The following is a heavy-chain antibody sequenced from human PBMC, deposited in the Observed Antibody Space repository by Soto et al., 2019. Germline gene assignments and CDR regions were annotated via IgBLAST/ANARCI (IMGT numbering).Heavy chain of an antibody. J-gene: IGHJ5*02. CDR1: GYTFTNFG. Sequence: QVQLVQSGPEVKKPGASVKVSCKASGYTFTNFGVSWVRQAPGQGLEWMGWISPYNGNTDYAQKLQGRVTMTTDTATSTACMELRSLRSDDTAVYYCARGGVGHCSAGSCPRYWFDPWGQGTLVTVSS. V-gene: IGHV1-18*01. CDR2: ISPYNGNT. CDR3: ARGGVGHCSAGSCPRYWFDP. D-gene: IGHD2-15*01.